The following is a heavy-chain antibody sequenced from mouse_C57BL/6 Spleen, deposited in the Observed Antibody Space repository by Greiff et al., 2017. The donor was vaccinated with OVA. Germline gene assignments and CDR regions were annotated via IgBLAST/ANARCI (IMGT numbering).Heavy chain of an antibody. CDR3: ARFGITTVVATDWYFDV. V-gene: IGHV1-52*01. CDR2: IDPSDSET. D-gene: IGHD1-1*01. CDR1: GYTFTSYW. Sequence: VQLQQPGAELVRPGSSVKLSCKASGYTFTSYWMHWVKQRPIQGLEWIGNIDPSDSETHYNQKFKDKATLTVDKSSSTAYMQLSSLTSEDSAVYYCARFGITTVVATDWYFDVWGTGTTVTVSS. J-gene: IGHJ1*03.